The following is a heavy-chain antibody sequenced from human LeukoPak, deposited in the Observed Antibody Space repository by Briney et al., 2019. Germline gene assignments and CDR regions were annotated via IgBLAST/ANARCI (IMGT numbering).Heavy chain of an antibody. J-gene: IGHJ4*02. D-gene: IGHD2-15*01. CDR1: GFTFSSYA. CDR3: AKGGGSSCYSPSDY. Sequence: GGSLRLSCGRSGFTFSSYAMSWLRQAPGDALEWVSAISGSGNDTFYANSGKGRFTISRDNPKNTLYLQMNSLRAEDTAVYYCAKGGGSSCYSPSDYWGQGTLVTVSS. CDR2: ISGSGNDT. V-gene: IGHV3-23*01.